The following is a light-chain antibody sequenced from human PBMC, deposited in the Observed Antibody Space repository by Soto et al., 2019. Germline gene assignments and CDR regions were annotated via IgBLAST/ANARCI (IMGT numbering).Light chain of an antibody. CDR1: QGIKNS. CDR3: QTYTRAPLT. Sequence: DIQMTQSPSSLSASVGDRVTITCRASQGIKNSLAWYQQKPGKVPKLLIYNASTLQSGVTSRFSGRGFGTDFTLTITSLQPEDVPIYYCQTYTRAPLTFGGWTKVEIK. V-gene: IGKV1-27*01. CDR2: NAS. J-gene: IGKJ4*01.